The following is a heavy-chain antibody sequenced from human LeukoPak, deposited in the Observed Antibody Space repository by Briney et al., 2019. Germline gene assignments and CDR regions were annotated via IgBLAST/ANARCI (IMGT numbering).Heavy chain of an antibody. J-gene: IGHJ4*02. CDR1: GGSFSGYY. CDR3: ARGYSSGVIDY. D-gene: IGHD6-19*01. CDR2: IYTSGST. V-gene: IGHV4-59*10. Sequence: SETLSLTCAVYGGSFSGYYWSWIRQPAGKGLEWIGRIYTSGSTNYNPSLKSRVTMSVDTSKNQFSLKLSSVTAADTAVYYCARGYSSGVIDYWGQGTLVTVSS.